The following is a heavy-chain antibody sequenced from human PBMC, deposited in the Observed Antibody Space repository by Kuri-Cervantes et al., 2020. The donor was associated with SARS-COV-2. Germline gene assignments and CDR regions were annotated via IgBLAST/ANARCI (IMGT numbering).Heavy chain of an antibody. D-gene: IGHD2-2*01. CDR2: ISSRGSTI. Sequence: LSLTCAASGFTFSDYYMSWIRQAPGKGLEWVSYISSRGSTIYYADSVKGRFTISRDNAKNSLYLQMNSLRAEDTAVYYCASPIYCSSTSCYLGRSHDAFDIWGQGTMVTVSS. CDR1: GFTFSDYY. V-gene: IGHV3-11*04. CDR3: ASPIYCSSTSCYLGRSHDAFDI. J-gene: IGHJ3*02.